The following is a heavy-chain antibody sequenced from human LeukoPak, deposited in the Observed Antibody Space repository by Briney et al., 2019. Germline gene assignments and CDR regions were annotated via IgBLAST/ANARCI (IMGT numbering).Heavy chain of an antibody. CDR2: INHNGST. Sequence: SETLSLTCAVYGGSFSGYYWSWIRQPPGKGLEWIGEINHNGSTNSNPSLKGRVTISVDTSKNQFSLKLSSVTAADTAVYYCARQSIVATIFRFVGRGGRHNWFDPWGQGTQVTVSS. J-gene: IGHJ5*02. CDR3: ARQSIVATIFRFVGRGGRHNWFDP. V-gene: IGHV4-34*01. CDR1: GGSFSGYY. D-gene: IGHD5-12*01.